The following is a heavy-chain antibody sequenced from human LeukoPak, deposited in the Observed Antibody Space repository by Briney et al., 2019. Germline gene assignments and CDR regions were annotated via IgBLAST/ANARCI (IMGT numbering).Heavy chain of an antibody. D-gene: IGHD6-19*01. CDR1: GGSISSDY. Sequence: SETLSLACTVSGGSISSDYWSWIRQPPGKGLEWIGYIYYTGSTTYNPSLKSRLTISLDTSKNQFSLKLTSVTAADTAVYYCARHIAVGEDVWGQGTTVTVFS. CDR2: IYYTGST. V-gene: IGHV4-59*01. J-gene: IGHJ6*02. CDR3: ARHIAVGEDV.